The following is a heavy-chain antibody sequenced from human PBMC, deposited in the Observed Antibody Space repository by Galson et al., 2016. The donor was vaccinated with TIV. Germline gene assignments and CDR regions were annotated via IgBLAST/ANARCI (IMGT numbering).Heavy chain of an antibody. CDR2: VNPMSGDT. D-gene: IGHD2/OR15-2a*01. J-gene: IGHJ5*02. CDR3: AREEYSQNFFDP. CDR1: GYSFITDD. Sequence: SVKVSCKASGYSFITDDINWVRQATGQGLEWMGRVNPMSGDTVYAQKFHGRVTMTRNMSISTAYMDLSSLTFDDTAVYYCAREEYSQNFFDPWGQGTLVTVSS. V-gene: IGHV1-8*01.